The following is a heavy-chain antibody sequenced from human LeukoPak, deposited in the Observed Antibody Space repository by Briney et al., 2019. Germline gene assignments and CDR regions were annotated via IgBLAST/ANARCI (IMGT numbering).Heavy chain of an antibody. CDR2: ICGSGGST. CDR3: AKVGWQQLVRSGFFDY. Sequence: PGGSLRLSRAASGFTFSSYAMSWVRQAPGRGLEGVSAICGSGGSTYYADSVKGRFTISRDNSKNTLYLQMNSLRDEDTAVYYCAKVGWQQLVRSGFFDYWGQGTLVTVSS. D-gene: IGHD6-13*01. J-gene: IGHJ4*02. V-gene: IGHV3-23*01. CDR1: GFTFSSYA.